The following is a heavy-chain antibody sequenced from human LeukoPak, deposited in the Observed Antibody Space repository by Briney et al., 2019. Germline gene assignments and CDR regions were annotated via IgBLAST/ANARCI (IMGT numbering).Heavy chain of an antibody. J-gene: IGHJ4*02. CDR3: ARVFPTIFGVERGPFDY. V-gene: IGHV3-30*14. CDR1: GFTFSSYA. D-gene: IGHD3-3*01. CDR2: ISYDGSNK. Sequence: PGRSLRLSCAASGFTFSSYAMHWVRQAPGKGLEWVAVISYDGSNKYYADSVKGRFTISRDNSKNTLYLQMNSLRAEDTAVYYCARVFPTIFGVERGPFDYWGQGTLVTVSS.